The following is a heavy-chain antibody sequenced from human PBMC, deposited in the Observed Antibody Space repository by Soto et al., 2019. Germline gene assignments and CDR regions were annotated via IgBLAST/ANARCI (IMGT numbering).Heavy chain of an antibody. V-gene: IGHV1-18*04. Sequence: QVHLVQSGAELKKPGESVKVSCKTSGYSFSDYGINWVRQAPGQGLQWVGWMSIYNDERKYAENLQGRVTMTTDTATNTAFLEVRSLRSDDTAVYYCARASAPAHSFGINTWLDPWGQGTLVTVSS. D-gene: IGHD5-18*01. CDR1: GYSFSDYG. J-gene: IGHJ5*02. CDR3: ARASAPAHSFGINTWLDP. CDR2: MSIYNDER.